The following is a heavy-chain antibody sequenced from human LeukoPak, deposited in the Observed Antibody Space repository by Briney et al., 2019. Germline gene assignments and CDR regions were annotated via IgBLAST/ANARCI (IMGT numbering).Heavy chain of an antibody. CDR1: GYTFTSYD. J-gene: IGHJ4*02. CDR3: ARRSGWYSFDY. V-gene: IGHV1-8*01. D-gene: IGHD6-19*01. CDR2: MNPNSGNT. Sequence: ASVKVSCKASGYTFTSYDIDWVRQATGQGLEWMGWMNPNSGNTGYAQKLQGRVTMTTDTSTSTAYMELRSLRSDDTAVYCCARRSGWYSFDYWGQGTLVTVSS.